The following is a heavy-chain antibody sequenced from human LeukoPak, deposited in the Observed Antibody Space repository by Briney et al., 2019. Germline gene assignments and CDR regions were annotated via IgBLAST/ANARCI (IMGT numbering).Heavy chain of an antibody. J-gene: IGHJ3*02. Sequence: SETLSLTCTVSGGSISSYYWSWIRQPPGKGLEWIGYIYYSGSTNYNPSLKSRVTISIDTSKNQFSLKLSSVTAADTAVYYCAMTTADEDAFDIWGQGTMVTVSS. CDR1: GGSISSYY. CDR3: AMTTADEDAFDI. D-gene: IGHD4-17*01. CDR2: IYYSGST. V-gene: IGHV4-59*01.